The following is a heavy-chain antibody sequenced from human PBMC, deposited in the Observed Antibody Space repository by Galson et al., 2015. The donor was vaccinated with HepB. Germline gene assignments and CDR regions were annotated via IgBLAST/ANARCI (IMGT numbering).Heavy chain of an antibody. V-gene: IGHV4-61*02. D-gene: IGHD3-3*01. CDR3: ARRAYYDFWSGGDAFDI. CDR2: IYTSGST. CDR1: GGSISSGSYY. Sequence: TLSLTCTVSGGSISSGSYYWSWIRQPAGKGLEWIGRIYTSGSTNYNPSLKSRVTMSVDTSKNQFSLKLSSVTAADTAVYYCARRAYYDFWSGGDAFDIWGQGTMVTVSS. J-gene: IGHJ3*02.